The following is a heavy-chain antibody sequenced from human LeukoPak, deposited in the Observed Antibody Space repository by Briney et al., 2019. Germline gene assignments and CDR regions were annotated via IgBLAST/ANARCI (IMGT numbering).Heavy chain of an antibody. CDR3: ARARHLDIVVVPAGAYMDV. V-gene: IGHV3-48*04. Sequence: GGSLRLSCAASGFTFTGHNMNWVRQAPGKGLEWVAYISISSGTIYYADSVKGRFSISRDNAKSSLDLQMNSLRAEDTAVYYCARARHLDIVVVPAGAYMDVWGKGTTVTVSS. J-gene: IGHJ6*03. CDR1: GFTFTGHN. CDR2: ISISSGTI. D-gene: IGHD2-2*01.